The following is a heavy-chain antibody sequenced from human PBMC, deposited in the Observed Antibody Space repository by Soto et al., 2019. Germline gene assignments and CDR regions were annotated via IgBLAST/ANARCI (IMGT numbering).Heavy chain of an antibody. J-gene: IGHJ6*02. CDR2: IYYSGCT. CDR1: GGSISSADYY. CDR3: ARYGVGVGSGSLRLYYYYGMDV. V-gene: IGHV4-30-4*01. D-gene: IGHD3-10*01. Sequence: PSETLSLTCTVSGGSISSADYYWSWVRQPPGKGLEWIGYIYYSGCTFFNPSLKSRVTISKDTSRNQFSLRLNSVTAADTAVYYCARYGVGVGSGSLRLYYYYGMDVWGQGTTVTVSS.